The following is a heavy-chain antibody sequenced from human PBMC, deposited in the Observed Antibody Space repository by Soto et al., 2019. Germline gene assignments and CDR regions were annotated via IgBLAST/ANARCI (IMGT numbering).Heavy chain of an antibody. Sequence: GSLRLSCAVSGFTFSSHWMHWVRQAPGKGLVWVSRINGDGSGTRYADSVKGRFTISRDNAKNTVYLQMNSLRAEDTSVYYCARALGSGWYDYFDYWGQGTLVTVSS. CDR3: ARALGSGWYDYFDY. CDR1: GFTFSSHW. V-gene: IGHV3-74*01. CDR2: INGDGSGT. J-gene: IGHJ4*02. D-gene: IGHD6-19*01.